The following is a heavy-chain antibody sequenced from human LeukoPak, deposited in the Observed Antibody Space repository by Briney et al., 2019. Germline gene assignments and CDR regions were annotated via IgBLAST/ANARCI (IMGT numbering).Heavy chain of an antibody. Sequence: GGSLRLSCAASGFTFSSYAMNWVRQAPGKGLEWVSLIDNSGSTYYADSVKGRFTISGDNSNNTLYLQMSSLRSEDTAFYYCARAGRPYSFFFDYWGRGALVAVAS. V-gene: IGHV3-66*03. D-gene: IGHD1-26*01. CDR1: GFTFSSYA. CDR2: IDNSGST. J-gene: IGHJ4*02. CDR3: ARAGRPYSFFFDY.